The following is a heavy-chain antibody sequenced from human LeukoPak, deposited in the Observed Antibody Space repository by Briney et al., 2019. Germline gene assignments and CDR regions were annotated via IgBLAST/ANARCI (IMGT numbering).Heavy chain of an antibody. CDR1: GFTFSSYW. Sequence: GGSLRLSCAASGFTFSSYWMSWVRQAPGKGLEWVANIKQDGSEKYYVDSVKGRFTISRDNAKNSLYLQMNSLRAEDTAVYYCARGLDNWNVYIFDYWGQGTLVTVSS. V-gene: IGHV3-7*01. D-gene: IGHD1-20*01. CDR2: IKQDGSEK. CDR3: ARGLDNWNVYIFDY. J-gene: IGHJ4*02.